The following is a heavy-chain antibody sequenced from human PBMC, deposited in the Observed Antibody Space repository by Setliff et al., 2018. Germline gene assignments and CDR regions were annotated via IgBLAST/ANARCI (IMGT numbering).Heavy chain of an antibody. J-gene: IGHJ3*02. CDR1: GYIFSSYG. D-gene: IGHD3-22*01. V-gene: IGHV1-18*01. CDR3: ARSYDSGFYHQRDAYDI. Sequence: ASVKVSCKAPGYIFSSYGVSWVRQAPGQGLEWMGWISSYNNDVTNFAQRFQGRVSMTTDTSTNAAYMELRGLRSDDTAVYYCARSYDSGFYHQRDAYDIWGQGTMVTVSS. CDR2: ISSYNNDVT.